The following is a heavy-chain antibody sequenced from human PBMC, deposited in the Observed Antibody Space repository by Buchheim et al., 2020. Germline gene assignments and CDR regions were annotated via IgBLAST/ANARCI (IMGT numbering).Heavy chain of an antibody. D-gene: IGHD6-19*01. CDR3: ARDAPLYSGDWYVEDNNWFDP. V-gene: IGHV4-59*01. CDR2: IYYSGST. J-gene: IGHJ5*02. CDR1: GGSISRYY. Sequence: QVQLQESGPGLVKPSETLSLTCTVSGGSISRYYWSWIRQPPGKGLEWIGYIYYSGSTNYNPSLKSRVTISLDTSKNQIYLKLSSMTAADTAVYYCARDAPLYSGDWYVEDNNWFDPWGQGTL.